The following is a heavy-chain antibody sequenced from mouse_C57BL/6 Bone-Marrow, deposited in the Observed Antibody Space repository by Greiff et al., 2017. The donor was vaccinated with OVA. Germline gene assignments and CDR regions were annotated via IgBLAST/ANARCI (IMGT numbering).Heavy chain of an antibody. J-gene: IGHJ4*01. CDR3: ARWGLGDYDAMDY. D-gene: IGHD2-4*01. CDR2: IYPGDGDT. V-gene: IGHV1-82*01. CDR1: GYAFSSSW. Sequence: QVQLQQSGPELVKPGASVKISCKASGYAFSSSWMNWVKQRPGKGLEWIGRIYPGDGDTNYNGKFKGKATLTADKSSSTAYMQLSSLTSEDSAVYFCARWGLGDYDAMDYWGQGTSVTVSS.